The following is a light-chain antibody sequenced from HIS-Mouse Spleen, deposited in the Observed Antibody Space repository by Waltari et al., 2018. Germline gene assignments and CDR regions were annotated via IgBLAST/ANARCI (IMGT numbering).Light chain of an antibody. V-gene: IGLV2-14*03. CDR1: SSDGGGYNY. CDR3: SSYTSSSTLV. J-gene: IGLJ1*01. CDR2: DVS. Sequence: QSALTQPASVSGSPGQSTTISCTGTSSDGGGYNYVSWYQQHPGKATKLMIYDVSNRPSGVSNRFSGSKSGNTASLTISGLQAEDEADYYCSSYTSSSTLVFGTGTKVTVL.